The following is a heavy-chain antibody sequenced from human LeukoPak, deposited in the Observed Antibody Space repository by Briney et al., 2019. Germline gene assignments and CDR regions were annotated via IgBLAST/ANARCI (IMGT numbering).Heavy chain of an antibody. D-gene: IGHD3-22*01. CDR3: ARGGYYYDSSGFYMGENAFDI. J-gene: IGHJ3*02. CDR2: ISYDGSNK. CDR1: GFTFSSYA. V-gene: IGHV3-30-3*01. Sequence: PGGSLRLSCAASGFTFSSYAMHWVRQAPGKGLEWVAVISYDGSNKYYADSVKGRFTISRDNSKNTLYLQMNSLRAEDTAVYYCARGGYYYDSSGFYMGENAFDIWGQGTMVTVSS.